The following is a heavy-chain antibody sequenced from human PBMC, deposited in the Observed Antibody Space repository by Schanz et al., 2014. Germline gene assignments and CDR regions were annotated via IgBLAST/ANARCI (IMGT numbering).Heavy chain of an antibody. V-gene: IGHV1-69*04. D-gene: IGHD2-2*01. CDR3: ARDRRRYCSTASCLHDNWFDP. CDR1: GGTFSTYP. CDR2: IIPSLGIA. J-gene: IGHJ5*02. Sequence: QEQLVQSGTQVKKPGASVKVSCKASGGTFSTYPINWLRQAPGQGLEWMGRIIPSLGIANYAQKFQGRVTMTTDTSTSTSYMELTSLRFDDTAVYYCARDRRRYCSTASCLHDNWFDPWGQGTLVIVSS.